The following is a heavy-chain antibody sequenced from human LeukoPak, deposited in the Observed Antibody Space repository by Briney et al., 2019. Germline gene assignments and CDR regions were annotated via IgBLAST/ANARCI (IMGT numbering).Heavy chain of an antibody. CDR3: ARPAVVTDAFDI. D-gene: IGHD4-23*01. CDR1: GGSISSSSYY. V-gene: IGHV4-39*01. Sequence: SETLSLTCTVSGGSISSSSYYWGWIRQPPGKGLEWIGRIYYSGSTYYNPSLKSRVTISVDTSKNQFSLKLSYVTAAETAVYYCARPAVVTDAFDIWGQGTMVTVSS. CDR2: IYYSGST. J-gene: IGHJ3*02.